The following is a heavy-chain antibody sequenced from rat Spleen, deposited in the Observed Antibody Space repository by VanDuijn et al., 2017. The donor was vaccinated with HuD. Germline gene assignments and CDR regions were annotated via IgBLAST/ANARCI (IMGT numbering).Heavy chain of an antibody. CDR2: INGAGIT. CDR3: AGRRYDGTYYLY. CDR1: DYSITSSYG. J-gene: IGHJ2*01. D-gene: IGHD1-12*02. V-gene: IGHV3-3*01. Sequence: EVQLQESGPGLVKPSQSLSLTCSVTDYSITSSYGWSWIRRFPGNKLEWMGYINGAGITNYNPSLKSRISITRDTSKNQFFLQVNSVTTEDTANYYCAGRRYDGTYYLYWGQGVMVTVSS.